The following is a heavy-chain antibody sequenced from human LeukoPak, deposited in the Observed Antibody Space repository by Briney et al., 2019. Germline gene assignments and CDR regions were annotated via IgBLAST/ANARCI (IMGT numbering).Heavy chain of an antibody. CDR2: IYYSGST. CDR1: GGSISSHY. Sequence: SETLSLTCTVSGGSISSHYWSWIRQPPGKGLEWIGYIYYSGSTNYNPSLKSRVTISVDTSKNQFSLKLSSVTAADTAVYYCARQPDNDAFDIWGQGTMVTVSS. V-gene: IGHV4-59*08. J-gene: IGHJ3*02. CDR3: ARQPDNDAFDI.